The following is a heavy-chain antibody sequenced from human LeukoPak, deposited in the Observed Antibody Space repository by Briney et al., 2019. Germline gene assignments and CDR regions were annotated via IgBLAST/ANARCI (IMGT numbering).Heavy chain of an antibody. Sequence: SQTLSLICTLSGGSISSGDYYWSWIRQPPGKGLEWISYMNYSGSTDYNPSLKSRVTMSADTSKNQLSLKLSSVTAADTAVYYCARPYYYDSRIDPWGQGILVTVSS. CDR3: ARPYYYDSRIDP. CDR2: MNYSGST. J-gene: IGHJ5*02. CDR1: GGSISSGDYY. D-gene: IGHD3-22*01. V-gene: IGHV4-30-4*01.